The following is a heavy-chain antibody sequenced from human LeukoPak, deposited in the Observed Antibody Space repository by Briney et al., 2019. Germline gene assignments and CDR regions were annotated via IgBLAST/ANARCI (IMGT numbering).Heavy chain of an antibody. CDR3: ARHVRPYDPPDY. CDR1: GGSISSYY. Sequence: PSETLSLTCTVSGGSISSYYWSWIRQPPGKGLEWIGYIYYSGSTNYNPSLKSRVTISVDTSKNQFSLKLSSVTAADPAVYYCARHVRPYDPPDYWGQGPLVTVSS. V-gene: IGHV4-59*08. CDR2: IYYSGST. J-gene: IGHJ4*02. D-gene: IGHD3-3*01.